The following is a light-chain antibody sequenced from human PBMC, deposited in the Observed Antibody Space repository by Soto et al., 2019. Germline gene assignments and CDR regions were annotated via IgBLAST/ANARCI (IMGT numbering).Light chain of an antibody. CDR2: LNSDGSH. CDR1: SGHNSYA. V-gene: IGLV4-69*01. Sequence: QLVLTQPPSASASLGASVKLTCTLSSGHNSYAIAWHQQQPEKGPRYLMKLNSDGSHSKGDGIPDRFSGSSSGAERYLTISSLQSEEEADYYCQTWSTDIRVFGGGTKVTVL. CDR3: QTWSTDIRV. J-gene: IGLJ3*02.